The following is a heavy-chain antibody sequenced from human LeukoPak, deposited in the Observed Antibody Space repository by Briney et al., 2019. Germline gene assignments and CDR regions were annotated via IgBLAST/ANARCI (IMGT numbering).Heavy chain of an antibody. CDR2: IIPIFGTA. CDR3: ASCIVVVPAAKKLHFDY. D-gene: IGHD2-2*01. Sequence: GASVKVSCKASGGTFNSYAISWVRQAPGQGLEWMGGIIPIFGTANYAQKFQGRVTITADESTSTAYMELSSLRSEDTAVYYCASCIVVVPAAKKLHFDYWGQGTLVTVSS. CDR1: GGTFNSYA. V-gene: IGHV1-69*13. J-gene: IGHJ4*02.